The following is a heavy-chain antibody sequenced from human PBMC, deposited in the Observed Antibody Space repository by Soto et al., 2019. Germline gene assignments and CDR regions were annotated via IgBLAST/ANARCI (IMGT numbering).Heavy chain of an antibody. V-gene: IGHV4-39*01. CDR2: IYYSGST. Sequence: SETLSLTCTVSGGSISSSSYYWGWIRQPPGKGLEWIGSIYYSGSTYYNPSLKSRVTISVDTSKNQFSLKLSSVTAAATAVYYCARRLGSSWYFYWFDPWGQGTLVTVSS. J-gene: IGHJ5*02. D-gene: IGHD6-13*01. CDR1: GGSISSSSYY. CDR3: ARRLGSSWYFYWFDP.